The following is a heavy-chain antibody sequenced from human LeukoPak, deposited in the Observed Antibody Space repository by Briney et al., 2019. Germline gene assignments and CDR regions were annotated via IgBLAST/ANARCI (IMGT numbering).Heavy chain of an antibody. CDR3: ARAIPAGTMVRGDNNWFDP. V-gene: IGHV1-2*02. J-gene: IGHJ5*02. CDR2: INPNSGST. CDR1: GGTFSSYA. D-gene: IGHD3-10*01. Sequence: ASVKVSCKASGGTFSSYAISWVRQAPGQGLEWMGWINPNSGSTNYAQKVQGSVTMTRDTSISKAYMELSRLRSDDTAVYYCARAIPAGTMVRGDNNWFDPWGQGTLVTVSS.